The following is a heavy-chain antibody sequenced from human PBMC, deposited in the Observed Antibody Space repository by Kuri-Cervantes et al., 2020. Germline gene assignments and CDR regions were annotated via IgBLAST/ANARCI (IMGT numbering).Heavy chain of an antibody. CDR3: ARVIGYCSGGSCYERGFDP. D-gene: IGHD2-15*01. V-gene: IGHV1-3*01. CDR2: INAGNGNT. J-gene: IGHJ5*02. Sequence: ASVKVSCKASGYTFTSYAMHWVRQAPGQRLEWMGWINAGNGNTKYSQKFQGRVTITRDTSASTAYMELSSLRSEDTAAYYCARVIGYCSGGSCYERGFDPWGQGTLVTVSS. CDR1: GYTFTSYA.